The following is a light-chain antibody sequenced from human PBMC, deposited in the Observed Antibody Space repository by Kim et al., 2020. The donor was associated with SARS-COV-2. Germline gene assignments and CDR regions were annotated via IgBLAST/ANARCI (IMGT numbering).Light chain of an antibody. CDR1: NIGSKS. CDR2: YDS. Sequence: SYELTQPPSVSVAPGKTVRITCGGNNIGSKSVHWYQQKPGQAPVLVIYYDSDRPSGIPERFSGSNSGNTATLTISRVEAGDEADYYCLVWDSSSDHWVFGGGTQLTVL. J-gene: IGLJ3*02. V-gene: IGLV3-21*04. CDR3: LVWDSSSDHWV.